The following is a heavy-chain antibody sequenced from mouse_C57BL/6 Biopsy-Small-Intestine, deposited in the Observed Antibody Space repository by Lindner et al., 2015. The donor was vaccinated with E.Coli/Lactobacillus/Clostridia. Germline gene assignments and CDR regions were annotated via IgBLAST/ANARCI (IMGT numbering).Heavy chain of an antibody. V-gene: IGHV1-54*01. CDR3: ARNYDSSWRVDY. CDR1: GYAFTNYL. CDR2: INPGSGGT. D-gene: IGHD1-1*01. J-gene: IGHJ2*01. Sequence: VQLQESGAELVRPGTSVKVSCKASGYAFTNYLIEWVKQRPGQGLEWIGVINPGSGGTNYNEKFKGKATLTADESSSTAYMQLSSLTSEDSAVYFCARNYDSSWRVDYWGQGTTLTVSS.